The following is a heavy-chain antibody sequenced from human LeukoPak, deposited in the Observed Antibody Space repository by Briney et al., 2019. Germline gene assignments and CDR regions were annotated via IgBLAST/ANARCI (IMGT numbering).Heavy chain of an antibody. V-gene: IGHV3-48*04. CDR1: GFTFSSYS. D-gene: IGHD6-6*01. CDR2: ISSSSSTI. J-gene: IGHJ3*02. CDR3: ARDPGRSYSSSSSHAFDI. Sequence: GGSLRLSCAASGFTFSSYSMNWVRQAPGKGLEWVSYISSSSSTIYYAASVKGRFTISRDNAKNSLYLQMNSLRAEDTAVYYCARDPGRSYSSSSSHAFDIWGQGTMVTVSS.